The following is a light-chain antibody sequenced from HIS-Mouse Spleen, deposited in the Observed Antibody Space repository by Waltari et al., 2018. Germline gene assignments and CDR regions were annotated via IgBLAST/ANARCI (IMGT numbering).Light chain of an antibody. CDR3: YSTDSSGNHRV. CDR1: ALPKKY. V-gene: IGLV3-10*01. CDR2: ADS. Sequence: SYELTQPPSVSVSPGQTARITCSGDALPKKYASWYQQKSGQAPVLVIYADSKRPSWIPERFSGSSSGTMATLTISGAQVEDEADYYCYSTDSSGNHRVFGGGTKLTVL. J-gene: IGLJ2*01.